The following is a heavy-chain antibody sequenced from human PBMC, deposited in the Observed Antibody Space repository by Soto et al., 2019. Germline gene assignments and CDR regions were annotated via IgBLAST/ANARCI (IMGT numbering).Heavy chain of an antibody. CDR3: ARDALLLGGELLDY. J-gene: IGHJ4*02. D-gene: IGHD3-10*01. Sequence: EVQLVESGGGLVQPGGSLRLSCAASGFTFSSYSMNWVRQAPGKGPVWVSYISSSRTTLYYADSVKGRFTLSRDTAKNSLYLQMNSLRAEDTAVYYCARDALLLGGELLDYWGQGTLVTVSS. CDR2: ISSSRTTL. V-gene: IGHV3-48*01. CDR1: GFTFSSYS.